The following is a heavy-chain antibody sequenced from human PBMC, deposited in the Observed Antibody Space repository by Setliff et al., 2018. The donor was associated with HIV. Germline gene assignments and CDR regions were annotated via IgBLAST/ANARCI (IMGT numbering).Heavy chain of an antibody. CDR3: ARGEPSILVEPAAFFDY. V-gene: IGHV3-21*04. Sequence: PGGSLRLSCAASGFTFSSYTMNWVRQAPGKGLEWVSCISGSSSYTNYADSVKGRFTISRDNAKNSLYLQMNSLRAEDTAVYYCARGEPSILVEPAAFFDYWGQGTLVTVSS. J-gene: IGHJ4*02. CDR1: GFTFSSYT. D-gene: IGHD2-2*01. CDR2: ISGSSSYT.